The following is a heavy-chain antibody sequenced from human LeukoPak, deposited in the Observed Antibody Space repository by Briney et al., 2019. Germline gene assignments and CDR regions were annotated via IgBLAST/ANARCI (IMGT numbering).Heavy chain of an antibody. J-gene: IGHJ4*02. V-gene: IGHV3-30-3*01. CDR2: ISYDGSNK. Sequence: GGSLRLSCAASGFTFSSYAMHWVRQAPGKGLEWVAVISYDGSNKYYADSVKGRFTISRDNSKNTLYLQMNSLRAEDTAVYYCAKEAIVGATAYYFDHWGQGTLVTVSS. D-gene: IGHD1-26*01. CDR1: GFTFSSYA. CDR3: AKEAIVGATAYYFDH.